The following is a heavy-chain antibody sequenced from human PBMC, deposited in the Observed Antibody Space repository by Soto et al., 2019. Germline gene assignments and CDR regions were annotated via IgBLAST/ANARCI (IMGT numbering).Heavy chain of an antibody. D-gene: IGHD2-15*01. Sequence: SETLSLTCAVSGVSVGSTYYYWTWIRQPPGKGLEWIGYIFYSGSANYNPSLKSRLTISADTSKNQFSLNLRSVTAADTAVYYCVGEGCSGGTCYSGYNLGIDYWGPGILLTVSS. J-gene: IGHJ4*02. V-gene: IGHV4-61*01. CDR2: IFYSGSA. CDR3: VGEGCSGGTCYSGYNLGIDY. CDR1: GVSVGSTYYY.